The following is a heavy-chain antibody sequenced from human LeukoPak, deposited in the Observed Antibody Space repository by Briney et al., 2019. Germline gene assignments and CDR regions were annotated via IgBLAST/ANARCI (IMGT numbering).Heavy chain of an antibody. J-gene: IGHJ3*02. CDR1: GDSISSHY. V-gene: IGHV4-59*11. CDR3: ARVVSHDAFDI. Sequence: PSETLSLTCTVSGDSISSHYWSWIRQPPGKGLEWIGYIYYSGSTNYNPSLKSRVTISLDTSKNHFSLNLNSVTAADTAVYYCARVVSHDAFDIWGQGTMVAVSS. CDR2: IYYSGST.